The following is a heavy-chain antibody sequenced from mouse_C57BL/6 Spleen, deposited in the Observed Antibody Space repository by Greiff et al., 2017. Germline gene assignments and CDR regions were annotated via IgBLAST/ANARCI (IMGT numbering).Heavy chain of an antibody. CDR2: IYPGDGDT. V-gene: IGHV1-82*01. CDR1: GYAFSSSW. D-gene: IGHD1-1*01. CDR3: ARRAGYDGSSSYFDY. Sequence: QVQLVESGPELVKPGASVKISCKASGYAFSSSWMNWVKQRPGKGLEWIGRIYPGDGDTNYNGKFKSKATLTADKSSSTAYMQLSSLTSEDSAVYLCARRAGYDGSSSYFDYWGQGTTLTVSS. J-gene: IGHJ2*01.